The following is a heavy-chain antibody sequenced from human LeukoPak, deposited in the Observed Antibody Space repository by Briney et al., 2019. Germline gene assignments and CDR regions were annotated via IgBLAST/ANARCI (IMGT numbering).Heavy chain of an antibody. CDR3: ARGGSGYSYESHSKYYFDY. CDR1: GYTFTTYG. V-gene: IGHV1-18*01. J-gene: IGHJ4*02. D-gene: IGHD5-18*01. CDR2: ISGYNGNT. Sequence: ASVKVSCKPSGYTFTTYGILWVRQAPGQGLEWMGWISGYNGNTNFARKLQGRVTMTTDTSTSTAYMELRSLRSDDTAVYYCARGGSGYSYESHSKYYFDYWGQGTLVTVSS.